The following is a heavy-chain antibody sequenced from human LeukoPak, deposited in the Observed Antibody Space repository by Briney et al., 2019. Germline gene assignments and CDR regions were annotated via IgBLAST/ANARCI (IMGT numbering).Heavy chain of an antibody. CDR3: ARDRRIMITFGGVIDGMDV. CDR1: GYPFSAHF. D-gene: IGHD3-16*01. J-gene: IGHJ6*02. Sequence: ASVRVSCKASGYPFSAHFLNWVRQAPGQGLEWMGWLNTGSGNTKYSQKFQGSVTITRDTSASTAYMELSSLRSEDTAVYYCARDRRIMITFGGVIDGMDVWGQGTTVTVSS. V-gene: IGHV1-3*04. CDR2: LNTGSGNT.